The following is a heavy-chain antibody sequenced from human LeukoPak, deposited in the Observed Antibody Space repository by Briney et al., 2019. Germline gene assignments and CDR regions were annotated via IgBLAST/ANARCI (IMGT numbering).Heavy chain of an antibody. V-gene: IGHV3-30-3*01. J-gene: IGHJ4*02. CDR2: ISYDGSNK. Sequence: GRSLRLSCAASGFTFSSYAMHWVRQAPGKGLEWVAVISYDGSNKYYADSVKGRFTISRDNSKNTLYLQMNSLRAEDTAVYYCARDLDDSSGYYPHWGQGTLVTVSS. CDR3: ARDLDDSSGYYPH. CDR1: GFTFSSYA. D-gene: IGHD3-22*01.